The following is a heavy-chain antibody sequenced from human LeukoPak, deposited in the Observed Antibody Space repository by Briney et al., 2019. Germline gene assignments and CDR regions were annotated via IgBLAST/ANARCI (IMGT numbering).Heavy chain of an antibody. J-gene: IGHJ4*02. CDR1: GESFSGYY. Sequence: PSETLSLTCAVYGESFSGYYWSWIRQPPGKGREWIGEINHSGSTNYNPSLKSRVTISVDTSKNQFSLKLSSVTAADPAVYYCARGYGDFWSGSYGDWGQGTLVTVSS. V-gene: IGHV4-34*01. D-gene: IGHD3-3*01. CDR2: INHSGST. CDR3: ARGYGDFWSGSYGD.